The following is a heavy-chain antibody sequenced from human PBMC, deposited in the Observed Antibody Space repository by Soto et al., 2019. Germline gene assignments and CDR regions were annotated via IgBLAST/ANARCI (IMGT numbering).Heavy chain of an antibody. Sequence: SETLSLTCTVSGGSISSYYWSWIRQPPGKGLEWIGYIDYSGSTNYNPSLKSRVTISVDTSKTQFSLRLSSVTAADTAVYYCARHRCSSTSCKYNWFDPWGQGTLVTVSS. CDR2: IDYSGST. CDR3: ARHRCSSTSCKYNWFDP. D-gene: IGHD2-2*01. CDR1: GGSISSYY. V-gene: IGHV4-59*01. J-gene: IGHJ5*02.